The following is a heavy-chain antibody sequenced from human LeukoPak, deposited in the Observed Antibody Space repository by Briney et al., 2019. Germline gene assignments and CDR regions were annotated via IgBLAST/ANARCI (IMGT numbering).Heavy chain of an antibody. V-gene: IGHV4-34*01. CDR3: ASATMVVTPRYFDY. J-gene: IGHJ4*02. Sequence: SETLSLTCAVYGGSFRGYYWSWIRQPPGKGREWVGEINHSGSTNYDPSLESRVTISVDTPKHQFSLKLSSETAADTPVYYCASATMVVTPRYFDYWGQGTLVTVSS. CDR2: INHSGST. CDR1: GGSFRGYY. D-gene: IGHD4-23*01.